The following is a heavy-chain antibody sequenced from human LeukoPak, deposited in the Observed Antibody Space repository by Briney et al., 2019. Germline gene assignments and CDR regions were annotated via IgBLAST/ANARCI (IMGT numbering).Heavy chain of an antibody. Sequence: GGSLRLSCAASGFTFSSYAMSRVRQAPGKGLEWVSVIYSGGSTYYADSVKGRFAISRDNSKNTLYLQMNSLRAEDTAVYYCARKGRSSGPPGPGGRLYWGQGTLVTVSS. CDR1: GFTFSSYA. CDR3: ARKGRSSGPPGPGGRLY. CDR2: IYSGGST. J-gene: IGHJ4*02. D-gene: IGHD6-19*01. V-gene: IGHV3-53*01.